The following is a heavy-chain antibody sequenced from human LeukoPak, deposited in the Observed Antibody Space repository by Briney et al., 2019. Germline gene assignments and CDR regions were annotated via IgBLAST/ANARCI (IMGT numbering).Heavy chain of an antibody. CDR1: GGSISSVNYY. D-gene: IGHD3-3*01. Sequence: SETLSLTCTVSGGSISSVNYYWSWIRQPAGKGLEWIGRIYTSGSINYNPSLKSRVTISVDTSKNHFSLKLTSVTAADTAVYYCAIDLRHYDFWSGYYTDAFDIWGQGTMVTVSS. V-gene: IGHV4-61*02. CDR3: AIDLRHYDFWSGYYTDAFDI. J-gene: IGHJ3*02. CDR2: IYTSGSI.